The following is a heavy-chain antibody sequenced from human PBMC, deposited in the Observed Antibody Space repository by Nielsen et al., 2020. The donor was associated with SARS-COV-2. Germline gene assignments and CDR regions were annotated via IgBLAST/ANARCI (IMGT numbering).Heavy chain of an antibody. CDR1: GYTLTELS. CDR3: ARVPEWELPYGYFDY. Sequence: SVKVSCKVSGYTLTELSMHWVRQAPGQGLEWMGGIIPIFGTANYAQKFQGRVTITADKSTSTAYMELSSLRSEDTAVYYCARVPEWELPYGYFDYWGQGTLVTVSS. D-gene: IGHD1-26*01. CDR2: IIPIFGTA. V-gene: IGHV1-69*06. J-gene: IGHJ4*02.